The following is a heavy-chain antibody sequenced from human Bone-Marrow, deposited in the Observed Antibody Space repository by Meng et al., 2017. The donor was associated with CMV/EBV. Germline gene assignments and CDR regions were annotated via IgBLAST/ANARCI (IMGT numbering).Heavy chain of an antibody. CDR2: IYWDDDR. CDR1: GFSLRNPEMG. D-gene: IGHD2-8*01. Sequence: CTFSGFSLRNPEMGVGWIRQPPGKALEWLAVIYWDDDRRYSPSLKSRLTITKDTSKNQVVLTITDMDPVDTATYYCAHRPYASPFDSWGQGTLVTVSS. J-gene: IGHJ5*01. V-gene: IGHV2-5*02. CDR3: AHRPYASPFDS.